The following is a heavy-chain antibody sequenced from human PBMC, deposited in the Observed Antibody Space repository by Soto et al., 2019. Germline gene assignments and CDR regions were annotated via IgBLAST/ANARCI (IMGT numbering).Heavy chain of an antibody. CDR1: GGSFGSFY. CDR2: ISYSGIT. Sequence: QVQLQESGPGLVKPSETLSLTCTVSGGSFGSFYWSWIRQTPGKGLEWIGYISYSGITNYNPSLKSRVTMSIDTTKNQFALGLTSVTAADTAVFYCARLGGLFSSGWYFRHGMDVWGQGTTVTVSS. D-gene: IGHD6-19*01. J-gene: IGHJ6*02. V-gene: IGHV4-59*08. CDR3: ARLGGLFSSGWYFRHGMDV.